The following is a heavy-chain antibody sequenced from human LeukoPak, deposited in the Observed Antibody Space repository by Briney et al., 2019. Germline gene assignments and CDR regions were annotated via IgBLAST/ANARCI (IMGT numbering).Heavy chain of an antibody. V-gene: IGHV3-69-1*01. D-gene: IGHD2-15*01. J-gene: IGHJ4*02. CDR2: ISGSGNT. CDR3: ARVGFGGYLFDF. Sequence: GGSLRLSCAASGFTFTTYDMGWVRQAPGKGLEWVSGISGSGNTFYADAVKGRFTISRDNAKNSLYLQMNSLRVEDTAVYYCARVGFGGYLFDFWGQGTLVTVSS. CDR1: GFTFTTYD.